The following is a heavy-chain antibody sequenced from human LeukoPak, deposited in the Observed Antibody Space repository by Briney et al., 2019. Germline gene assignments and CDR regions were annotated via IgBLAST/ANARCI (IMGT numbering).Heavy chain of an antibody. V-gene: IGHV3-30*02. D-gene: IGHD6-13*01. Sequence: GGSLRLSCAASGFTFSSYGMHWVRQAPGKGLEWVAFIRYDGSNKYYADSVKGRFTISRDNSKNTLYLQMNSLRAEDTAVYYCAREYSSSWYMGYYYYMDVWGKGTTVTVSS. CDR2: IRYDGSNK. CDR1: GFTFSSYG. CDR3: AREYSSSWYMGYYYYMDV. J-gene: IGHJ6*03.